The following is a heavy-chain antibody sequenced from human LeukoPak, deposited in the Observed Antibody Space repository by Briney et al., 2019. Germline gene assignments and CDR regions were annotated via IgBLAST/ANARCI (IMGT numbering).Heavy chain of an antibody. CDR1: GFTFSNYD. D-gene: IGHD3-22*01. V-gene: IGHV3-13*01. CDR2: IGTAGDI. CDR3: AKARGLIGGAFDI. Sequence: GGSLRLSCAASGFTFSNYDMHWVRQATGKGLEWVSGIGTAGDIYYPGSVKGRFTISRDNSKNSLYLQMNSLRTEDTALYYCAKARGLIGGAFDIWGQGTMVTVSS. J-gene: IGHJ3*02.